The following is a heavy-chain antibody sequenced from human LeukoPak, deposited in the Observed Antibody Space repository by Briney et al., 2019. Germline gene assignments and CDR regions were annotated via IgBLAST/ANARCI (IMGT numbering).Heavy chain of an antibody. D-gene: IGHD6-13*01. CDR2: IGTAGDT. J-gene: IGHJ3*02. V-gene: IGHV3-13*01. CDR1: GFTFSSYD. Sequence: GGSLRLSCAASGFTFSSYDMHWVRQATGKGLEWVSAIGTAGDTYYPGSVKDRFSISRENAKNSLYLQMNSLRAGDTAVYYCARGRKYSSSSDAFDIWGQGTMVTVSS. CDR3: ARGRKYSSSSDAFDI.